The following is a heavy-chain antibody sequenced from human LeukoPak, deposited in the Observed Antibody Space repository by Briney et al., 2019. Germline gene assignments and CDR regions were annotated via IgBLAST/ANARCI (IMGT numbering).Heavy chain of an antibody. D-gene: IGHD3-22*01. CDR1: GFTFSSYE. J-gene: IGHJ4*02. CDR2: ISSSGSTI. CDR3: ARASLYDNSAYYLDY. Sequence: GGSLRLSCAASGFTFSSYEMNWVRQAPGKGLEWVSYISSSGSTIYYADSVKGRFTISRDNAKNSLYLQMNSLRAEDTALYYCARASLYDNSAYYLDYWGQGTLVTVSS. V-gene: IGHV3-48*03.